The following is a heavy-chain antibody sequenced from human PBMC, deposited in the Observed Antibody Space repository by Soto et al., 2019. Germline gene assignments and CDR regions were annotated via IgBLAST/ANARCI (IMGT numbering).Heavy chain of an antibody. D-gene: IGHD4-4*01. CDR2: ISSSGYT. CDR1: VFSFSNYA. Sequence: GWSLRLSCSTSVFSFSNYAMSWFRQAPGKGLEWVAGISSSGYTYYVDSLRGRFTISRDNSKNSLYLQMNSLRAEDTAVYYCAKDLIDYSNSYFDYWGQGTLVTVSS. CDR3: AKDLIDYSNSYFDY. J-gene: IGHJ4*02. V-gene: IGHV3-23*01.